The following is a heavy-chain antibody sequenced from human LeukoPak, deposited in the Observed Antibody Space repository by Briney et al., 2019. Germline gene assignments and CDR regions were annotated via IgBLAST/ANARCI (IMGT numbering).Heavy chain of an antibody. Sequence: GESLKISCQGSGYSFTNYWIGWVRQMPGKGLEWMGIIYPSDSDTRYSPSFQGQVTISADKSISTAYLQWSSLKTSDTAMYYCARHWQQLGRVDYWGQGTLVTVSS. J-gene: IGHJ4*02. D-gene: IGHD6-13*01. V-gene: IGHV5-51*01. CDR2: IYPSDSDT. CDR3: ARHWQQLGRVDY. CDR1: GYSFTNYW.